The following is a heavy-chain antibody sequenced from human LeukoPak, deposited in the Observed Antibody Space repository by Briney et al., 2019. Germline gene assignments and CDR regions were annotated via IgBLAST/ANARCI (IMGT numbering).Heavy chain of an antibody. V-gene: IGHV3-7*01. Sequence: QPGESLRLSCAASGFTFSRYWMTWVRQAPGKGLEGVANIKEDGSAQYYVHSVRGRFTISRDNAKNSLSLQMNSLRVEDTAVYYCARDTGYFKFDYWGQGTLATVSS. CDR2: IKEDGSAQ. CDR1: GFTFSRYW. CDR3: ARDTGYFKFDY. J-gene: IGHJ4*02. D-gene: IGHD3-9*01.